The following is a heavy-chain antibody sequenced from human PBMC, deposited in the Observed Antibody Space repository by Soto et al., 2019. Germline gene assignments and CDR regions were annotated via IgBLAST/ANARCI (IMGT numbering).Heavy chain of an antibody. CDR1: GYSFTSYW. CDR3: AMAGRITMVRGVIIEALFDY. V-gene: IGHV5-51*01. D-gene: IGHD3-10*01. Sequence: GESLKISCKGSGYSFTSYWIGWVRQMPGKGLEWMGIIYPGDSDTRYSPSFQGQVTISADKSISTAYLQWSSLKASDTAMYYCAMAGRITMVRGVIIEALFDYWGQGTLVTVSS. CDR2: IYPGDSDT. J-gene: IGHJ4*02.